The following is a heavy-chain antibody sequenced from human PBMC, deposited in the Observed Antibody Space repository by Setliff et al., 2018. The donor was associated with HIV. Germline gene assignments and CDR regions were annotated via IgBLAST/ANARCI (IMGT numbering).Heavy chain of an antibody. V-gene: IGHV3-23*01. Sequence: PSETLSLSCEASGFTLRSYAMYWVRQAPGKGLEWVAGISGAGATTYYADSVKGRFTISRDNSKDTLYLQMSSLKTEDTAVYYCARPQYYYDTSGDDDRGQGTLVTVSS. CDR2: ISGAGATT. D-gene: IGHD3-22*01. J-gene: IGHJ4*02. CDR3: ARPQYYYDTSGDDD. CDR1: GFTLRSYA.